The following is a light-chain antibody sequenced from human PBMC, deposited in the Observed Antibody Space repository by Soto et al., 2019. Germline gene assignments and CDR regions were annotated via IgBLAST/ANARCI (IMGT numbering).Light chain of an antibody. CDR3: SSYTSSSTLYV. J-gene: IGLJ1*01. V-gene: IGLV2-14*01. CDR2: MVS. Sequence: QSALTQPASVSGSPGQSITISCTGTSSDVGNYNYVSWYQQYPGRVPKLLIYMVSNRPSGVSNRFSGSKSGDTASLTISGLHAEDEADYYCSSYTSSSTLYVFGTGTKLTVL. CDR1: SSDVGNYNY.